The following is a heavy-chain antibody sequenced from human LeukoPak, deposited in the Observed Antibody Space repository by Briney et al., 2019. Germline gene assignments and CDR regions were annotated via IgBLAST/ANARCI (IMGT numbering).Heavy chain of an antibody. J-gene: IGHJ4*02. Sequence: GGSLRLSCAASGFTFSSFGMSWVRQAPGKGLEWVSTISGSGSITYYADSMKGRFTISRDNSKNTLYLQVNSLRAEDTAVYYCAKDLWSVVTLTLDYWGQGTLVAVSS. CDR2: ISGSGSIT. CDR1: GFTFSSFG. D-gene: IGHD2-21*02. CDR3: AKDLWSVVTLTLDY. V-gene: IGHV3-23*01.